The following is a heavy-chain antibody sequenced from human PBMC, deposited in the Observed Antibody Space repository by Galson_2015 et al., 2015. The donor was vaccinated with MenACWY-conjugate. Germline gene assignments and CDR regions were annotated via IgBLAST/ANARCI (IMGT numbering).Heavy chain of an antibody. D-gene: IGHD3-10*01. V-gene: IGHV3-23*01. J-gene: IGHJ6*02. CDR2: ISGSGGST. CDR1: GFTFSSYA. Sequence: SLRLSCAASGFTFSSYAMSWVRQAPGKGLEWVSAISGSGGSTYYADSVKGRFTISRDNSKNTLYLQMNSLRAEDTAVYYCAKSHPRTMVRGVWYYGMDVWGQGTTVTVSS. CDR3: AKSHPRTMVRGVWYYGMDV.